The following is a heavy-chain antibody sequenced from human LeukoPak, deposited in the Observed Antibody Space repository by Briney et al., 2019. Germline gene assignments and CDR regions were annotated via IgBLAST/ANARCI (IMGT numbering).Heavy chain of an antibody. Sequence: SETLSLTCTVSGGSISSYYWSWIRQPPGKGLEWIGYIYYSGSTNYNPSLKSRVTISVDTSKNQFSLKLSSVTVADTAVYYCARHKYGNLDYWGQGTLVTVSS. D-gene: IGHD2/OR15-2a*01. CDR1: GGSISSYY. J-gene: IGHJ4*02. CDR3: ARHKYGNLDY. V-gene: IGHV4-59*08. CDR2: IYYSGST.